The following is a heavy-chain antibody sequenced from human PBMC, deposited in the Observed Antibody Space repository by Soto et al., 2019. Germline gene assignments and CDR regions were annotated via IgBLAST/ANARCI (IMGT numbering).Heavy chain of an antibody. CDR1: GYTFTSYY. CDR2: INPSGGST. V-gene: IGHV1-46*01. CDR3: ARDLRVTFGGVIVPT. D-gene: IGHD3-16*02. J-gene: IGHJ5*02. Sequence: ASVKVSCKASGYTFTSYYMHWVRQAPGQGLEWMGIINPSGGSTSYAQKFQGRVTMTRDTSTSTVYMELSSLRSEGTAVYYCARDLRVTFGGVIVPTWGQGTLVTVSS.